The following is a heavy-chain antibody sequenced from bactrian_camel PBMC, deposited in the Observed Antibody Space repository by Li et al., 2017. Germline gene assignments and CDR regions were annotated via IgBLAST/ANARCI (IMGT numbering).Heavy chain of an antibody. CDR1: GKTYMSYC. V-gene: IGHV3S53*01. D-gene: IGHD2*01. CDR2: IAGDGRT. CDR3: AARGPYCYTKLSVRDFTY. Sequence: VQLVESGGGSAQDGGSLRLSCAVSGKTYMSYCMAWFRQAPGKEREAVAAIAGDGRTDYADSVKGRFTISKDDAKNTLYLQMNSLKPEDTAMYYCAARGPYCYTKLSVRDFTYWGQGTQVTVS. J-gene: IGHJ6*01.